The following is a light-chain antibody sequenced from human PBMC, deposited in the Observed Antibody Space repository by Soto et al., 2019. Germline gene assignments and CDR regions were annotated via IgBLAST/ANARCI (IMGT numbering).Light chain of an antibody. J-gene: IGKJ1*01. Sequence: EIVLPQSPGTLSLSPGERATLSCRARQSVSSSYLAWYQQKPGQAPRLLIYRASTRATGVPARFSGSGSGTEFTLTISSLQSEGFTVYSCLQYHNLWAFGQGTKVDIK. CDR3: LQYHNLWA. V-gene: IGKV3D-7*01. CDR2: RAS. CDR1: QSVSSSY.